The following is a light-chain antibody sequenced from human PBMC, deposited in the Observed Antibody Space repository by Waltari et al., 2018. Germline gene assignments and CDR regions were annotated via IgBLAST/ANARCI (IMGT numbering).Light chain of an antibody. CDR2: GKN. CDR3: KSWDTSGKQFV. Sequence: SSELTQDPAVSVALGQTVRITCQGDRLRSYFATWYQQKPGQAPVVVIYGKNNRPPGIPARFSGSTSGNTASLTITGAQAEDEADYYCKSWDTSGKQFVFGGGTKVTVL. V-gene: IGLV3-19*01. CDR1: RLRSYF. J-gene: IGLJ1*01.